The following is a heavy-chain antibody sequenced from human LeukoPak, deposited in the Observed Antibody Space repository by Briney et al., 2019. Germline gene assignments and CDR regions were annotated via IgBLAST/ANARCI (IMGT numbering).Heavy chain of an antibody. CDR2: ISYDGSNK. CDR3: ASAFFSYCSGGSCWDPPVDAFDI. J-gene: IGHJ3*02. Sequence: GGSLRLSCAASGFTFSSYAMHWVRQAPGKGLEWVAVISYDGSNKYYADSVKGRFTISRDNSKNTLYLQMNSLRAEDTAVYYCASAFFSYCSGGSCWDPPVDAFDIWGQGTMVTVSS. V-gene: IGHV3-30*04. D-gene: IGHD2-15*01. CDR1: GFTFSSYA.